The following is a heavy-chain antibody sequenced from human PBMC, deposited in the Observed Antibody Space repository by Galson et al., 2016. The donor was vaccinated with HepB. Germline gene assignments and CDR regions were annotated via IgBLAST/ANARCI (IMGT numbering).Heavy chain of an antibody. Sequence: SLRLSCAVSGFTFSNYGMYWVRQTPGKGLEWVANIWYDGSRTYYAGSVKGRFTISRDNSKNTVFLQMNSLRGEDTAVYYCARGNYDSPGYFFDNWFDPWGQGTLVTVSS. J-gene: IGHJ5*02. CDR2: IWYDGSRT. CDR1: GFTFSNYG. V-gene: IGHV3-33*07. D-gene: IGHD3-22*01. CDR3: ARGNYDSPGYFFDNWFDP.